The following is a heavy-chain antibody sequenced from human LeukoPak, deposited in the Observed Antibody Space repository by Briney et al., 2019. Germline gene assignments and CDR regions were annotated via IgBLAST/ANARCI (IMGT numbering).Heavy chain of an antibody. CDR1: GYSISRGYY. V-gene: IGHV4-38-2*02. D-gene: IGHD3-10*01. J-gene: IGHJ4*02. CDR3: ARAKGPENEVLLWFGERGGDY. CDR2: IYHSGST. Sequence: PSETLSLTCSVSGYSISRGYYWGWIRQPPGKGLEWIGSIYHSGSTYYNPSLKSRVTISVDTSKNQFSLKLSSVTAADTAVYYCARAKGPENEVLLWFGERGGDYWGQGTLVTVSS.